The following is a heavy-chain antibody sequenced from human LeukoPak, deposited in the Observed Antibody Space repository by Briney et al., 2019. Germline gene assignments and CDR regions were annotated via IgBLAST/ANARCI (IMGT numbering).Heavy chain of an antibody. CDR2: ISYDGSNK. D-gene: IGHD6-13*01. CDR1: GFTFSSYA. Sequence: TGGSLRLSCAASGFTFSSYAMHWVRQAPGKGLEWVAVISYDGSNKYYADSVKGRFTISRDNSMHTLYLQMNSLRAEDTAVYYCARAGGIAAAGMYYYTMDVWGQGTTVTVSS. J-gene: IGHJ6*02. CDR3: ARAGGIAAAGMYYYTMDV. V-gene: IGHV3-30-3*01.